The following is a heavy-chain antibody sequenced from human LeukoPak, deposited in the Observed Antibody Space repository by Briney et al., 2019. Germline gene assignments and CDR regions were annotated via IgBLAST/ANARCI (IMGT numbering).Heavy chain of an antibody. D-gene: IGHD3-10*01. CDR2: INPNSGGT. J-gene: IGHJ6*03. CDR3: ARYFKIGPGNYGSGSYYYYYMDV. V-gene: IGHV1-2*02. Sequence: EASVKVSCKASGYTFTGYYMHWVRQAPGQGLEWMGWINPNSGGTNYAQKFQGRVTMTRDTSISTAYMELSRLRSDDTAVYYCARYFKIGPGNYGSGSYYYYYMDVWGKGTTVTISS. CDR1: GYTFTGYY.